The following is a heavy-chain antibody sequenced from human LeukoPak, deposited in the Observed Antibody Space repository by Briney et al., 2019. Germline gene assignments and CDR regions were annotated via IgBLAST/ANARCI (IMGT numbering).Heavy chain of an antibody. V-gene: IGHV3-21*01. Sequence: GGSLRLSCAASGFTFSSYEMNWVRQAPGKGLEWVSSISGSSTYIYYADSVKGRFTISRDNAKNSLYLQMNSLRAEDTAVYYCARELGASVDYWGQGTLVTVSS. CDR1: GFTFSSYE. J-gene: IGHJ4*02. D-gene: IGHD1-26*01. CDR3: ARELGASVDY. CDR2: ISGSSTYI.